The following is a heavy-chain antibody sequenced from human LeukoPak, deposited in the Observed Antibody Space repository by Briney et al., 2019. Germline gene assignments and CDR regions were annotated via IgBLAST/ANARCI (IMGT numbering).Heavy chain of an antibody. CDR2: IYHSGST. CDR1: GGSISSSNW. D-gene: IGHD5-24*01. J-gene: IGHJ4*02. CDR3: ARDRRDGYNFDYFDY. Sequence: PSGTLSLTCAVSGGSISSSNWWSWVRQPPGKGLEWIGEIYHSGSTNYNPSLKSRVTISVDTSKNQFSLKLSSVTAADTAVYYCARDRRDGYNFDYFDYWGQGTLVTVSS. V-gene: IGHV4-4*02.